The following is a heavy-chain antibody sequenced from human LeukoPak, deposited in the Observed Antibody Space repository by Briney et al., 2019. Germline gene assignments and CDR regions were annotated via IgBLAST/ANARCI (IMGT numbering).Heavy chain of an antibody. D-gene: IGHD5-24*01. CDR3: AMMAPGDGAFDI. J-gene: IGHJ3*02. CDR2: IYYSGST. CDR1: GGSISSGGYS. Sequence: SQTLSLTCTVSGGSISSGGYSWSWIRQHPGKGLEWIGYIYYSGSTYYNPSLKSRVTISVDTSKNQFSLKLSSVTAADTAVYYCAMMAPGDGAFDIWGQGTMVTVSS. V-gene: IGHV4-31*03.